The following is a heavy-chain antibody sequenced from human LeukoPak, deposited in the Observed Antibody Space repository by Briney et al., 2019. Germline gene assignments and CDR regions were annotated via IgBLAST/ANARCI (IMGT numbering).Heavy chain of an antibody. CDR1: GYTFTSYY. Sequence: GSVKVSCKASGYTFTSYYMHWVRQAPGQGLEWMGIINPSGGSTSYAQKFQGRVTMTRDTSTSTVCMELSSLRSDDTAVYYCARGGVVVVAATDYWGQGTLVTVSS. J-gene: IGHJ4*02. CDR3: ARGGVVVVAATDY. V-gene: IGHV1-46*01. CDR2: INPSGGST. D-gene: IGHD2-15*01.